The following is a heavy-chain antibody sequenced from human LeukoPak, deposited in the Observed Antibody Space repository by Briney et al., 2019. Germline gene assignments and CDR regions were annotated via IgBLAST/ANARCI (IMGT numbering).Heavy chain of an antibody. D-gene: IGHD3-10*01. J-gene: IGHJ4*02. V-gene: IGHV3-21*01. CDR1: GFTFSSYS. CDR2: ISSSSSYI. CDR3: AREYGSGSYYEDY. Sequence: PGGSLRLSCAASGFTFSSYSMNWVRQAPGKGLEWVSSISSSSSYIYYADSVKGRFTISRDNAKNSLYLQMNGLRAEDTAVYYCAREYGSGSYYEDYWGQGTLVTVSS.